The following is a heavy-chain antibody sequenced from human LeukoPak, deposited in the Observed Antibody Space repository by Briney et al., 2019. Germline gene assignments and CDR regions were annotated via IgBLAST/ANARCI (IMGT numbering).Heavy chain of an antibody. J-gene: IGHJ3*02. CDR3: AKEYYDSSGLDAFDI. CDR2: ISGDGGST. Sequence: GGSLRLSCAASGXTFDDYAMYWVRQAPGKGLEWVSLISGDGGSTYYADSVKGRFTISRDNSKNSLYLQMNSLRTEDTALYYCAKEYYDSSGLDAFDIWGQGTMVTVSS. D-gene: IGHD3-22*01. V-gene: IGHV3-43*02. CDR1: GXTFDDYA.